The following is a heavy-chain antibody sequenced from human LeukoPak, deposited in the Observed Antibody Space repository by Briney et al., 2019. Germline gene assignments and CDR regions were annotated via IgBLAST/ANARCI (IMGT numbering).Heavy chain of an antibody. V-gene: IGHV3-21*06. CDR2: IFRGNSYI. J-gene: IGHJ4*02. D-gene: IGHD6-13*01. Sequence: GGSLRLSCAASGFTFSDYSMNWVRQAPGKGLEWVLSIFRGNSYIYYTDSVKGRFTISRDDAKNSLHLQMNSLRADDTAMYYCARVSRVAYSSSWYLDYWGQGTLVTVSS. CDR1: GFTFSDYS. CDR3: ARVSRVAYSSSWYLDY.